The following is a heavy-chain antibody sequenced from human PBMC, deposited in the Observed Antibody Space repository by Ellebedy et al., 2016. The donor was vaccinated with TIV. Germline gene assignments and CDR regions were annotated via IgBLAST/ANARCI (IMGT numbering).Heavy chain of an antibody. V-gene: IGHV4-34*01. D-gene: IGHD5-12*01. CDR3: ARYLSGQTRAAFDI. CDR2: IYHSGST. Sequence: SETLSLXCAVYGGSFSGYYWSWIRQPPGKGLEWIGEIYHSGSTNYNPSLKSRVTISVDKSKNQFSLKLSSVTAADTAVYYCARYLSGQTRAAFDIWGQGTMVTVSS. CDR1: GGSFSGYY. J-gene: IGHJ3*02.